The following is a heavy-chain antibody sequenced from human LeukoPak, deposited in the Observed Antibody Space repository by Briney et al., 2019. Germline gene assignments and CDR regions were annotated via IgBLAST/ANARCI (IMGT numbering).Heavy chain of an antibody. CDR1: GGSISSSSYY. CDR3: ASQLTSGFSAFDI. V-gene: IGHV4-39*07. Sequence: SETLSLTCTVSGGSISSSSYYWGWIRQPPGKGLEWIGSIYYSGSTYYNPSLKSRVTISVDTSKNQFSLKLSSVTAADTAVYYCASQLTSGFSAFDIWGQGTMVTVSS. D-gene: IGHD2-2*01. CDR2: IYYSGST. J-gene: IGHJ3*02.